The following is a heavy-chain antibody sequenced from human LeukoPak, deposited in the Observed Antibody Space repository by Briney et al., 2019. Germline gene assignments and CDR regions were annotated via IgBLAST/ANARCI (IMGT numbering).Heavy chain of an antibody. Sequence: SETLSLTCAVYGGSFSGYYWSWIRQPPGKGLEWIGYIYDSGSTNYKSSLKSRVTISVDTSKNQFSLKLSSVTAADTAVYYCARASVRQAFDIWGQGTMVTVSS. CDR1: GGSFSGYY. CDR2: IYDSGST. D-gene: IGHD6-6*01. J-gene: IGHJ3*02. CDR3: ARASVRQAFDI. V-gene: IGHV4-59*01.